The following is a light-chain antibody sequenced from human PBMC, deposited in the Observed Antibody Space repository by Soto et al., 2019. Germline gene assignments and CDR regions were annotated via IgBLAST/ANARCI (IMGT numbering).Light chain of an antibody. CDR2: GAS. CDR1: QSVSSGY. CDR3: QQYTYSPWT. V-gene: IGKV3-20*01. J-gene: IGKJ1*01. Sequence: EVVLTQSPGTLSLSPGERATLSCRASQSVSSGYLGWYQQKPGQAPRLLIYGASSRATGIPDRFSGSGSGTDFTLTISRLEPEDFAMYFCQQYTYSPWTFGQGTKVEIK.